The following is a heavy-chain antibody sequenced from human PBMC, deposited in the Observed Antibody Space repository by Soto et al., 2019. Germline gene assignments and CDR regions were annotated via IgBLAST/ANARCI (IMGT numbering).Heavy chain of an antibody. CDR3: ARVARDFWSAYYLDY. D-gene: IGHD3-3*01. CDR2: IFYRGST. Sequence: QVQLQESGPGLVKPSQTLSLTCTVSGGSISSGGNYWSWIRQPPGKGLEWIGYIFYRGSTDNNPSRTSRIPISVDTSKNQFSLKLSSVTAADTAIYYCARVARDFWSAYYLDYWGQGTLVTVSS. V-gene: IGHV4-31*03. J-gene: IGHJ4*02. CDR1: GGSISSGGNY.